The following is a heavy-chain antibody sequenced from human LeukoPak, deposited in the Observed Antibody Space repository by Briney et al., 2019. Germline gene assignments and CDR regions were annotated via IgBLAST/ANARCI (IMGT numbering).Heavy chain of an antibody. CDR1: GFPFSGYS. CDR3: AREFKYSTSGAGY. Sequence: GGSLRLSCAGSGFPFSGYSMNWVRQTPGKGLEWVSSMSILSGITYYAESVKGRFTFSRDNAKNLLHLQMNSLRVEDTAIYYCAREFKYSTSGAGYWGQGTLVTVSS. V-gene: IGHV3-21*01. J-gene: IGHJ4*02. D-gene: IGHD1-26*01. CDR2: MSILSGIT.